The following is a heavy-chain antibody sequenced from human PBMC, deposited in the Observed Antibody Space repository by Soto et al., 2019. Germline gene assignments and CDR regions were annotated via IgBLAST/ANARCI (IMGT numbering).Heavy chain of an antibody. D-gene: IGHD3-16*01. CDR2: IIPILGIA. CDR3: ARREMARNWGFDY. J-gene: IGHJ4*02. Sequence: QVQLVQSGAEVKKPGSSVKVSCKASGGTFSSYTISWVRQAPGQGLEWMGRIIPILGIANYAQKFQGSVTITAHNSTSTGDMELSSLRSEDTAVYYCARREMARNWGFDYWGQGTLVTVSS. CDR1: GGTFSSYT. V-gene: IGHV1-69*02.